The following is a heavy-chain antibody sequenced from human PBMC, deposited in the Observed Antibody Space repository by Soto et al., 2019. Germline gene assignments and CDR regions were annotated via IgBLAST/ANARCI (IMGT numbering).Heavy chain of an antibody. CDR2: INSDGSST. D-gene: IGHD6-19*01. CDR1: GVTFSGYW. Sequence: GGSLRLSCAASGVTFSGYWMHWVRQAPGKGLVWVSRINSDGSSTSYADSVKGRFTISRDNAKNTLYLQMNSLRAEDTAVYYCARSGYSSGWYYYWGQGTPVTVSS. CDR3: ARSGYSSGWYYY. J-gene: IGHJ4*02. V-gene: IGHV3-74*01.